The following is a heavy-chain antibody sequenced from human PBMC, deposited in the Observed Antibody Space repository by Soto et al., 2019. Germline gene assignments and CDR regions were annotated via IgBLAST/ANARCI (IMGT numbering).Heavy chain of an antibody. CDR3: LGGDKVVAADY. D-gene: IGHD2-15*01. CDR2: IYHSGST. J-gene: IGHJ4*02. V-gene: IGHV4-30-2*01. Sequence: QLQLQESGSGLVKPSQTLSLTCAVSGGSISSGGYSWSWIRQPPGKGLEWIGYIYHSGSTYYIPTPKSPVPISVDRSKSQFSLKLSSVTAADTAVYSCLGGDKVVAADYWGQGTLVTVSS. CDR1: GGSISSGGYS.